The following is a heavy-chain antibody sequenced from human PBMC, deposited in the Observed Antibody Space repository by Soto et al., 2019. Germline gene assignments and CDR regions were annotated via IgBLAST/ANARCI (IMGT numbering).Heavy chain of an antibody. J-gene: IGHJ4*02. Sequence: PSETLSLTCTVSGGSISSSSYYRGWIRQPPGKGLEWIGSIYYSGSTYYNPSLKSRVTISVDTSKNQFSLRLSSVTAADTAVYYCARHRDIAAAVNFDYWGQGTLVTVSS. CDR1: GGSISSSSYY. V-gene: IGHV4-39*01. CDR3: ARHRDIAAAVNFDY. CDR2: IYYSGST. D-gene: IGHD6-13*01.